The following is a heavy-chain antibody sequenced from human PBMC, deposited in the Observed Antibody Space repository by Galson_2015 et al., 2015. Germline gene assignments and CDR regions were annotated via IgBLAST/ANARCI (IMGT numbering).Heavy chain of an antibody. CDR2: IGDSGGNT. Sequence: ALRLCCAVSGFTFSSYAMGWVRQAAGPGLEGESSIGDSGGNTKYADSVKGRFTISRGNSKNTLYLQMNSLRGDDTAVYYCAKGGPYCSGGNCHGVFDSWGQGTLVTVSS. D-gene: IGHD2-15*01. CDR1: GFTFSSYA. J-gene: IGHJ4*02. V-gene: IGHV3-23*01. CDR3: AKGGPYCSGGNCHGVFDS.